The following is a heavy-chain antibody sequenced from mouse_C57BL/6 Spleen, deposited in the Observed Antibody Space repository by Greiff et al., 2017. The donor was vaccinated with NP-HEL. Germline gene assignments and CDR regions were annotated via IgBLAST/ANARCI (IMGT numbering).Heavy chain of an antibody. Sequence: EVKLQESGPGLVKPSQSLSLTCSVTGYSITSGYYWNWIRQFPGNKLEWMGYISYDGSNNYNPSLKNRISITRDTSKNQFFLKLNSVTTEDTATYYCAGVTTVFDYWGQGTTLTVSS. CDR3: AGVTTVFDY. J-gene: IGHJ2*01. V-gene: IGHV3-6*01. CDR2: ISYDGSN. D-gene: IGHD2-2*01. CDR1: GYSITSGYY.